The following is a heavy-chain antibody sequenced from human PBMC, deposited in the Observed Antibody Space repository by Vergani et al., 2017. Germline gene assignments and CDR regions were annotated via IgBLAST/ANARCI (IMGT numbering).Heavy chain of an antibody. CDR3: ARGIVVERGSPRVGGRDP. CDR1: GFTTGDYV. D-gene: IGHD2-21*01. V-gene: IGHV3-49*03. J-gene: IGHJ5*02. Sequence: EAQLAESGGGLVQPGQSLRLSCTASGFTTGDYVMSWFRQAPGKGLEWVGLIRSNMFGDGGTREYAASVKGRFTISRGDSRGTVYLQMDRLESADTAVYYCARGIVVERGSPRVGGRDPWVPGTLVTVSS. CDR2: IRSNMFGDGGTR.